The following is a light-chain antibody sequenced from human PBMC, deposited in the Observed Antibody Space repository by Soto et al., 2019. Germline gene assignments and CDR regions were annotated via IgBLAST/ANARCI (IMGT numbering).Light chain of an antibody. J-gene: IGKJ5*01. V-gene: IGKV3D-15*01. CDR2: GAS. Sequence: ETVMTQSPATLSVSPGERATLSCRASQSVSSKLAWYQQKPGQAPRLLIYGASTRATGIPARFSGSGSGTDFTLTISSLEPEDFAVYYCQQYDNWPPTFGQGTRLEIK. CDR3: QQYDNWPPT. CDR1: QSVSSK.